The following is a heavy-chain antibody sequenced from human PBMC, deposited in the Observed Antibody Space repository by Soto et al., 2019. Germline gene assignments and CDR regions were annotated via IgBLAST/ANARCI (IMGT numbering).Heavy chain of an antibody. CDR1: GFTFINYA. J-gene: IGHJ2*01. D-gene: IGHD2-2*01. CDR2: ISGGGDAT. V-gene: IGHV3-23*01. Sequence: EVQLLESGGGLVQPGGSLRLSCASSGFTFINYAMNWVRQAPGKGLEWVSSISGGGDATFFADSVRGRFTISRDNSKNTVTLQMNSLGVDDTAVYYCARKILGSTSRPNYWYFDLWGRGTLVTVSS. CDR3: ARKILGSTSRPNYWYFDL.